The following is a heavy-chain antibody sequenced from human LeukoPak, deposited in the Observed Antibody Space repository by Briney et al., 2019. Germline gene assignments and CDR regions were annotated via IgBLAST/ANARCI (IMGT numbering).Heavy chain of an antibody. CDR2: ISWDGGST. Sequence: GGSLGLSCAASGFTFDDYAMHWVRQAPGKGLEWVSLISWDGGSTYYADSVKGRFTISRDNSKNSLYLQMNSLRAEDTALYYCAKDQSPGYCSSTSCFPPPSIDYWGQGTLVTASS. CDR3: AKDQSPGYCSSTSCFPPPSIDY. CDR1: GFTFDDYA. D-gene: IGHD2-2*01. J-gene: IGHJ4*02. V-gene: IGHV3-43D*03.